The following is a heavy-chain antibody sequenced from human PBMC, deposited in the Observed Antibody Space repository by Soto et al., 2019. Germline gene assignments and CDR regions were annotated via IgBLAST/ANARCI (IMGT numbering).Heavy chain of an antibody. CDR2: ISANGRNA. CDR3: AREGALKPFSS. Sequence: GGSLRLSCAASGFTFSNYAMNWIRQAPGKGLEWLSSISANGRNAYYADAVKGRFTISRDNAKSSVYLQMNSLRAEDTAVYYCAREGALKPFSSWGQGALVTVSS. CDR1: GFTFSNYA. J-gene: IGHJ5*02. V-gene: IGHV3-21*01.